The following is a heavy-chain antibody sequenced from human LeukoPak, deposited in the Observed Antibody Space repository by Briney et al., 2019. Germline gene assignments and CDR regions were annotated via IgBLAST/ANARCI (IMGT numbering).Heavy chain of an antibody. CDR2: IYYSGST. J-gene: IGHJ5*02. V-gene: IGHV4-59*08. D-gene: IGHD4-17*01. CDR1: GGSISSYY. Sequence: SETLSLTCTVSGGSISSYYWSWIRQPPGKGLEWIGYIYYSGSTNYNPSLKSRVTISVDTSKNQFSLKLSSVTGADTSVYYCGAWTTVTDDAGKGPQFDPWGQGTLVTVSS. CDR3: GAWTTVTDDAGKGPQFDP.